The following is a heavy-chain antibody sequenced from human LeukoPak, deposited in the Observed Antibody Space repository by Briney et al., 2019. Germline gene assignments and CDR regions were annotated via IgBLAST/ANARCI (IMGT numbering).Heavy chain of an antibody. Sequence: PGGSLRLSCAAPGFSFSSSWMHWVRQTPGKGLVWVARISTDGSSTSYADSVKGRFTISRDNAKNTVYLQVNTLRAEDTAVYHCARDVGEFPLKTWGQGTLVTVSS. D-gene: IGHD3-10*01. J-gene: IGHJ5*02. CDR1: GFSFSSSW. CDR3: ARDVGEFPLKT. V-gene: IGHV3-74*01. CDR2: ISTDGSST.